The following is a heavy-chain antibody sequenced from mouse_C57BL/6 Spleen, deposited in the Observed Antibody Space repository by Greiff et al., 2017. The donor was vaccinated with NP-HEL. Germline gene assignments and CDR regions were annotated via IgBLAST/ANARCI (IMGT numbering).Heavy chain of an antibody. CDR1: GYTFTDSN. D-gene: IGHD2-14*01. V-gene: IGHV1-22*01. Sequence: DVKLQESGPELVKPGASVKMSCKASGYTFTDSNMHWVKQSHGKSLEWIGYINPNNGGTSYNQKFKGKATLTVNKSSSTAYMELRSLTSEDSAVYYCALIYYRTWFAYWGQGTLVTVSA. CDR3: ALIYYRTWFAY. CDR2: INPNNGGT. J-gene: IGHJ3*01.